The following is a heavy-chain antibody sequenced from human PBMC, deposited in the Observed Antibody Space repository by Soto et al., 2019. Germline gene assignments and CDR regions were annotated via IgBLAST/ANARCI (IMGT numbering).Heavy chain of an antibody. V-gene: IGHV4-39*01. J-gene: IGHJ5*02. CDR1: GGSISSSSYF. CDR3: ARHPSDFWFDP. D-gene: IGHD2-21*02. CDR2: IYYSGST. Sequence: QLQLQESGPGLVKPSETLSLTCTVSGGSISSSSYFWGWIRQPPGKGLEWIGSIYYSGSTYYNPSLKGRVPVSGDTSRNQFSLKLSSVTAADTAGYYCARHPSDFWFDPWGQGTLVTVSS.